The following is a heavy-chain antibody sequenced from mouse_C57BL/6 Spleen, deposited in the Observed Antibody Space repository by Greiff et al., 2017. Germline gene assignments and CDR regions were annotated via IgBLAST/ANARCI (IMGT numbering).Heavy chain of an antibody. CDR3: ARRRDITTVEDAMDY. Sequence: EVKLVESVAELVRPGASVKLSCTASGFNIKNTYMHWVKQRPEQGLEWIGRIDPANGNTKYAPKFQGKATITADTSSNTAYLQLSSLTSEDTAIYYCARRRDITTVEDAMDYWGQGTSVTVSS. CDR1: GFNIKNTY. D-gene: IGHD1-1*01. V-gene: IGHV14-3*01. CDR2: IDPANGNT. J-gene: IGHJ4*01.